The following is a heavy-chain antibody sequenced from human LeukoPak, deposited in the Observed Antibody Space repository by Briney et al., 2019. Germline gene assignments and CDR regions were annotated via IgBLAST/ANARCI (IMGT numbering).Heavy chain of an antibody. J-gene: IGHJ2*01. CDR2: IYYTGST. Sequence: PSETLSLTCTVSGGSIITYYWSWIRQPPGKGLDWIGYIYYTGSTNSNPSLKSRVTISADTPKHQFSLKLSSVTAADTAVYYCARRARENWYFDLWGRGTLVTVSS. CDR1: GGSIITYY. V-gene: IGHV4-59*08. CDR3: ARRARENWYFDL.